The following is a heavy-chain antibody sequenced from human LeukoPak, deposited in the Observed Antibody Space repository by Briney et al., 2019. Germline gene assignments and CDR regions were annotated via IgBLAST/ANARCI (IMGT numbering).Heavy chain of an antibody. CDR1: GFTVSSYA. V-gene: IGHV3-64D*06. Sequence: GGSLRLSCSASGFTVSSYAMHWVRQAPGKGLEYVSAISSNGGSTYYADSVKGRFTISRDNSKNTLYLQMSSLRAEDTAVYYCVKDREQWLVRHYFDYWGQGTLVTVSS. J-gene: IGHJ4*01. CDR2: ISSNGGST. D-gene: IGHD6-19*01. CDR3: VKDREQWLVRHYFDY.